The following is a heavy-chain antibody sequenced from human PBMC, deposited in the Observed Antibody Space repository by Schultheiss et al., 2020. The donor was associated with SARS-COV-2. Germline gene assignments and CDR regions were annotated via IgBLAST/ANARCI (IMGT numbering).Heavy chain of an antibody. V-gene: IGHV3-33*06. Sequence: GGSLRLSCAASGFTFSSYGMYWVRQAPGKGLEWVAVIWYDGSNKYYADSVKGRFTISRDNSKNTLYLQMNSLRAEDTAVYYCAKGGVVGAQGDDAFDIWGQGTMVTVSS. D-gene: IGHD1-26*01. CDR2: IWYDGSNK. CDR3: AKGGVVGAQGDDAFDI. CDR1: GFTFSSYG. J-gene: IGHJ3*02.